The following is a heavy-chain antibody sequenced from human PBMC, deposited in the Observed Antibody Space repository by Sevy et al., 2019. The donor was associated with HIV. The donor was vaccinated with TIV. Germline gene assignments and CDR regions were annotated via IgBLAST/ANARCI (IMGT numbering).Heavy chain of an antibody. D-gene: IGHD3-22*01. CDR1: GYSFTSYW. CDR2: IYPGDSDT. J-gene: IGHJ5*02. V-gene: IGHV5-51*01. Sequence: GESLKISCKGSGYSFTSYWIGWVRQMPGKGLEWMGIIYPGDSDTRYSPSFQGQVTISADKSISTAYLQWSSLKASDTGMYYCARRGHYYDSSGYYGDWFDPWGQGTLVTVSS. CDR3: ARRGHYYDSSGYYGDWFDP.